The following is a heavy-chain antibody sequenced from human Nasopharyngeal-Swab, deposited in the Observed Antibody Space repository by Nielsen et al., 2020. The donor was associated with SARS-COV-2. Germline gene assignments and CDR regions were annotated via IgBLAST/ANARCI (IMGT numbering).Heavy chain of an antibody. Sequence: GESLKISCAASGFTFSSYDMHWVRQATGKGLEWVSAIGTAGDTYYPGSVKGRFTISRENAKNSLYLQMNSLRAEDTAVYYCARGVEDSSGWIDYFDYWGQGTLVTVSS. D-gene: IGHD6-19*01. V-gene: IGHV3-13*01. CDR2: IGTAGDT. CDR3: ARGVEDSSGWIDYFDY. CDR1: GFTFSSYD. J-gene: IGHJ4*02.